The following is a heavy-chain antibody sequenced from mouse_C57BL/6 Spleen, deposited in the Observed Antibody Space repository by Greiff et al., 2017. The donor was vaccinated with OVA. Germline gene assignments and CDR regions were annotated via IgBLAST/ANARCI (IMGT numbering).Heavy chain of an antibody. CDR3: ARDGTTVVVDY. CDR2: ISYDGNN. V-gene: IGHV3-6*01. Sequence: ESGPGLVKPSQSLSLTCSVPGYSITSGYYWHWIRQFPGNKLEWMGYISYDGNNNYNPSLKNRISITRDTSKNQFFLKLNSVTTEDTATYYCARDGTTVVVDYWGQGTTLTVSS. CDR1: GYSITSGYY. D-gene: IGHD1-1*01. J-gene: IGHJ2*01.